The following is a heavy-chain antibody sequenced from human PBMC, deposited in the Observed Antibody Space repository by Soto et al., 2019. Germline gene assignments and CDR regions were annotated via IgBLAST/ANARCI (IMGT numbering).Heavy chain of an antibody. CDR3: ARDPPSGTTLDWFDS. Sequence: GGSLRLSCAASGFSFSSDSMGWVRQAPGKGLEWVASISSSGSFMNYADSVKGRSTISRDNAKNSLYLQMRSLKDEDTAVYYCARDPPSGTTLDWFDSWGQGTLVTVSS. CDR1: GFSFSSDS. V-gene: IGHV3-21*01. J-gene: IGHJ5*01. CDR2: ISSSGSFM. D-gene: IGHD1-7*01.